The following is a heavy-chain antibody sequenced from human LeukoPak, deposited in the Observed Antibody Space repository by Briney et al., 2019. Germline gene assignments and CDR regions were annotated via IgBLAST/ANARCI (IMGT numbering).Heavy chain of an antibody. V-gene: IGHV1-69*06. CDR1: GGTFSSHA. CDR2: IIPIFGTA. J-gene: IGHJ6*03. CDR3: ARDGRSTEDYYYYYMDV. D-gene: IGHD4-11*01. Sequence: GASVKVSCKASGGTFSSHAISWVRQAPGQGLEWMGGIIPIFGTANYAQKFQGRVTITADKSTSTAYMELSSLRSEDTAVYYCARDGRSTEDYYYYYMDVWGKGTTVTVSS.